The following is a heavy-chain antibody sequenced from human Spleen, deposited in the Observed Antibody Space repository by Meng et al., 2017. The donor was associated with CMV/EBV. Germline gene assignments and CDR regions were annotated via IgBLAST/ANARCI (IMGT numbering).Heavy chain of an antibody. V-gene: IGHV4-59*01. CDR1: GGSISRYL. CDR3: ARGTTLTYYFDY. Sequence: SETLSLTCTVSGGSISRYLWSWIRQPPGRGLEWIGYIYYSGSTNYNPSLKSRVTISVDTSKNQFSLKLSSVTAADTAVYYCARGTTLTYYFDYWGQGTLVTVSS. D-gene: IGHD1-1*01. CDR2: IYYSGST. J-gene: IGHJ4*02.